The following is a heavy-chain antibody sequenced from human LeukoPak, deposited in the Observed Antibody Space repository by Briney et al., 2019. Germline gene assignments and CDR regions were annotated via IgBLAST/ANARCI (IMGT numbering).Heavy chain of an antibody. V-gene: IGHV1-18*01. CDR1: GFTFTSYG. CDR2: ISAYNGNT. CDR3: ARGGSSTYIDY. Sequence: GASVKVSCKTSGFTFTSYGFTWVRQAPGQGFEWMGWISAYNGNTDYAQKLQGRVTMTTDTSTSTVYTELRSLRSDDTAVYYCARGGSSTYIDYWGRGTLVTVSS. J-gene: IGHJ4*02. D-gene: IGHD2-2*01.